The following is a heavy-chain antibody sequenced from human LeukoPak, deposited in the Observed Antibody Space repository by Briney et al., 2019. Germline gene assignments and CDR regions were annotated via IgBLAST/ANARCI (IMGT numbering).Heavy chain of an antibody. D-gene: IGHD4-17*01. Sequence: SETLSLTCTVSGGSISSYYWSWIRQPPGKGLEWIGYIYYSGSTNYNPSLKSRVTISVDTSKNQFSLKLSSVTAADTAVYYCARSYGDYRTLYFDYWGQGTLVTVSS. CDR1: GGSISSYY. CDR3: ARSYGDYRTLYFDY. J-gene: IGHJ4*02. CDR2: IYYSGST. V-gene: IGHV4-59*12.